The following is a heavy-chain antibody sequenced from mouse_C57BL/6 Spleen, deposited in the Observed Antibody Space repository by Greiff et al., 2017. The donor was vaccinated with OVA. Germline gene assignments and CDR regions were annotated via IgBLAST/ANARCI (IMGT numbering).Heavy chain of an antibody. Sequence: QVQLKQPGTELVKPGASVKLSCKASGYTFTSYWMHWVKQRPGQGLEWIGNINPSNGGTNYNEKFKSKATLTVDKSSSTAYMQLSSLTSEDSAVYYCARGLITTVVADYWGQGTTLTVSS. D-gene: IGHD1-1*01. CDR1: GYTFTSYW. V-gene: IGHV1-53*01. J-gene: IGHJ2*01. CDR3: ARGLITTVVADY. CDR2: INPSNGGT.